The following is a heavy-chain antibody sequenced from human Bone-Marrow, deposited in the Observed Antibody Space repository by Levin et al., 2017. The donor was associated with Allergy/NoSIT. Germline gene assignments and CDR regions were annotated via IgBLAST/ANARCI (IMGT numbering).Heavy chain of an antibody. J-gene: IGHJ4*02. CDR1: GFTVSSHY. Sequence: GESLKISCAASGFTVSSHYMSWVRQAPGKGLEWVSVIYSGGSTYYADSVKGRFTISRDNSKNTLYLQMNSLRAEDTAVYYCARESRYSGSYYAHSRRFDYWGQGTLVTVSS. CDR2: IYSGGST. D-gene: IGHD1-26*01. V-gene: IGHV3-53*01. CDR3: ARESRYSGSYYAHSRRFDY.